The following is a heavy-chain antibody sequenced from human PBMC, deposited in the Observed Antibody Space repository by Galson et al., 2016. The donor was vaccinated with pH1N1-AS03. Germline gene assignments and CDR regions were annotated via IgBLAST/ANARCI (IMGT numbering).Heavy chain of an antibody. Sequence: SLRLSCAASGFTFSDYAMHWVRQAPGRGLEYVSAISSDGSGTYYANSVKGRFTISRDNSKNTMYLQMGSLRVEDMAVYYCARGPVSYANYWFPPPDYWGQGTLVTVSS. J-gene: IGHJ4*02. D-gene: IGHD4/OR15-4a*01. CDR2: ISSDGSGT. CDR3: ARGPVSYANYWFPPPDY. V-gene: IGHV3-64*01. CDR1: GFTFSDYA.